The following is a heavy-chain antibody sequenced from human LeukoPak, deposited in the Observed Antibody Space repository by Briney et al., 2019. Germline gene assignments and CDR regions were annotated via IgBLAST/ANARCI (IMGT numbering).Heavy chain of an antibody. J-gene: IGHJ4*02. D-gene: IGHD1-26*01. V-gene: IGHV3-11*04. Sequence: PGGSLRLSCAASGFTFSDYYMSWIRQAPGKGLEWVSYISSSGSTIYYADSVKGRFTISRDNSKNTLYLQMNSLRAEDTAVYYCAKESYSGSYFYYWGQGTLVTVSS. CDR3: AKESYSGSYFYY. CDR2: ISSSGSTI. CDR1: GFTFSDYY.